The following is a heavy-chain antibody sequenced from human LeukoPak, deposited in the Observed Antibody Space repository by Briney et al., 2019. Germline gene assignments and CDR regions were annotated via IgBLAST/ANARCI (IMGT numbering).Heavy chain of an antibody. CDR2: ISGGGDST. CDR3: AKTKISRTTTCPYYFDY. Sequence: GGSLRLSCAASGFTFSTYAMSWVRQAPGKGLGWVSAISGGGDSTYYADSVKGRFTISRDNSKNTLYLQMNSLRAEDTAVYYCAKTKISRTTTCPYYFDYWGQGALVTVSS. J-gene: IGHJ4*02. D-gene: IGHD2-2*01. V-gene: IGHV3-23*01. CDR1: GFTFSTYA.